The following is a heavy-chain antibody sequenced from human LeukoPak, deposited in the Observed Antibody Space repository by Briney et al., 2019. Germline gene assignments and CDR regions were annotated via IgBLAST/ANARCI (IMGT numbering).Heavy chain of an antibody. CDR1: GYTLTYYY. D-gene: IGHD3-22*01. CDR3: ARVGYYESSGSSEY. Sequence: ASGKVSCKASGYTLTYYYMHWVRQAPGQGLEWMGRINPNSGGTNYAQKFPGRVTTSRDTSISTVYMELSRLRSDDTAVYYCARVGYYESSGSSEYWGQGTLVTVSS. CDR2: INPNSGGT. J-gene: IGHJ4*02. V-gene: IGHV1-2*06.